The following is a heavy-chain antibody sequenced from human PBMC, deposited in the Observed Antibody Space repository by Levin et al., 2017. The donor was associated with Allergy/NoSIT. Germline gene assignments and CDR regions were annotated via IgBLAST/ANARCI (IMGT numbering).Heavy chain of an antibody. CDR3: ARVDTSGAYDPKPLDY. V-gene: IGHV3-33*01. Sequence: LSLTCAASGFTFSSYAMHWVRQAPGKGLEWVAAVWYDGSNQYYADSVRGRFTISRDRSKNTLYLQMDFLRAEDTAFYYCARVDTSGAYDPKPLDYWGQGTLVTVSS. CDR2: VWYDGSNQ. D-gene: IGHD3-22*01. CDR1: GFTFSSYA. J-gene: IGHJ4*02.